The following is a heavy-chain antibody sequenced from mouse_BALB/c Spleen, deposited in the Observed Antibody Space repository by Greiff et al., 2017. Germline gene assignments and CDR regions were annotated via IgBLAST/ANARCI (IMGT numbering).Heavy chain of an antibody. CDR3: AKHRVYYYGSERGYFDV. J-gene: IGHJ1*01. D-gene: IGHD1-1*01. Sequence: VKLMESGPGLVAPSQSLSITCTVSGFSLTDYGVSWIRQPPGKGLEWLGVIWGGGSTYYNSALKSRLSISKDNSKSQVFLKMNSLQTDDTAMYYCAKHRVYYYGSERGYFDVWGAGTTVTVSS. CDR2: IWGGGST. V-gene: IGHV2-6-5*01. CDR1: GFSLTDYG.